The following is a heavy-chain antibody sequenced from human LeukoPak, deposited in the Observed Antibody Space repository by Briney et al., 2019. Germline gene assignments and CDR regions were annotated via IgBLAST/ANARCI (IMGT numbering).Heavy chain of an antibody. CDR3: ARREYYDFWSGYLPPGYYYYGMDV. CDR2: INTNTGNP. CDR1: GYTFTSYA. J-gene: IGHJ6*02. Sequence: VSVKVSCKASGYTFTSYAMNWVRQAPGQGLEWMGWINTNTGNPTYAQGFTGRFVFSLDTSVSTAYLQISSLKAEDTAVYYCARREYYDFWSGYLPPGYYYYGMDVWGQGTTVTVSS. V-gene: IGHV7-4-1*02. D-gene: IGHD3-3*01.